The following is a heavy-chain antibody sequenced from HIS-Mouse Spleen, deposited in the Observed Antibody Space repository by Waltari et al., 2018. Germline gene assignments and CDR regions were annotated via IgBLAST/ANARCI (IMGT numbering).Heavy chain of an antibody. CDR2: IYYSGIT. CDR1: GGSISSSSYY. D-gene: IGHD6-13*01. V-gene: IGHV4-39*07. J-gene: IGHJ2*01. CDR3: AREIPYSSSWYDWYFDL. Sequence: QLQLQESGPGLVKPSETLSLTCTVSGGSISSSSYYWGWIRQPPGKGLEWIGGIYYSGITYSDPSIKIRVPISVDTSKNQFSLKLSSVTAADTAVYYCAREIPYSSSWYDWYFDLWGRGTLVTVSS.